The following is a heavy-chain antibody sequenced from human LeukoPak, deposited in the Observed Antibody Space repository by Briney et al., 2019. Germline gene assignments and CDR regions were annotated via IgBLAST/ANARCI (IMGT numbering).Heavy chain of an antibody. CDR3: ARALAGAGRYHYGMDV. D-gene: IGHD1-26*01. CDR1: GFTFSSYA. V-gene: IGHV3-30-3*01. Sequence: PGGSLRLSCAASGFTFSSYAMHWVRQAPGKGLEWVAVISYDGSNKYYADSVKGRFTISRDNSKNTLYLQMNSLRAEDTAVYYCARALAGAGRYHYGMDVWGQGTTVTVSS. CDR2: ISYDGSNK. J-gene: IGHJ6*02.